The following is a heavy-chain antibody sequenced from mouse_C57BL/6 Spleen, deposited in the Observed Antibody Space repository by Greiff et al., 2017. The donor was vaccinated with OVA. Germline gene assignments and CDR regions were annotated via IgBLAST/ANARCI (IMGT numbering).Heavy chain of an antibody. CDR2: INPNNGGT. CDR1: GYTFTDYN. J-gene: IGHJ3*01. V-gene: IGHV1-18*01. D-gene: IGHD1-1*01. CDR3: ARSSGYYYGSSYFAY. Sequence: LKVSGPELVKPGASVKIPCKASGYTFTDYNMDWVKQSHGKSLEWIGDINPNNGGTIYNQKFKGKATLTVDKSSSTAYMELRSLTSEDTAVYYCARSSGYYYGSSYFAYWGQGTLVTVSA.